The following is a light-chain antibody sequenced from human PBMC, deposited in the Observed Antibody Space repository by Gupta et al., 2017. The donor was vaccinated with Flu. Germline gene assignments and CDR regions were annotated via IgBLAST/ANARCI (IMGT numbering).Light chain of an antibody. CDR2: DAS. Sequence: EIVMTQSPATLSVSPGERATLSCRTSQSVGSNFAWYQQNPGQSPRLLIYDASTRATGIPARFRGYGSGTEFSLTINSLQSEDFALYYCQQYTSGPPWTFGQGTKVEIK. CDR3: QQYTSGPPWT. V-gene: IGKV3-15*01. CDR1: QSVGSN. J-gene: IGKJ1*01.